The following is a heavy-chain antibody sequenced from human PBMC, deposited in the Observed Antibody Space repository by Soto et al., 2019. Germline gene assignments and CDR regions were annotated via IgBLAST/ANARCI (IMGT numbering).Heavy chain of an antibody. CDR1: GYPFTGYY. Sequence: QGQLVQSGDEVKKPGASVKVSCKASGYPFTGYYMHWVRQAPGQGLEWMGWINPNSGGTNYAQKFQGWVTMTRDTSISAAYMELSRLRSDDTAVYYCARDGRRLVGEMDVWGQGTTVTVSS. CDR3: ARDGRRLVGEMDV. V-gene: IGHV1-2*04. CDR2: INPNSGGT. D-gene: IGHD1-26*01. J-gene: IGHJ6*02.